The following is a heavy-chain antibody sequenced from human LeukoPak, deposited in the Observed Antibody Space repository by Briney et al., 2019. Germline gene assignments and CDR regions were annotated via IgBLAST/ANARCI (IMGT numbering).Heavy chain of an antibody. V-gene: IGHV3-74*01. D-gene: IGHD3-9*01. CDR1: GFTFSSYW. J-gene: IGHJ4*02. Sequence: GGSLRLSCAASGFTFSSYWMHRVRQAPGKGLVWVSRINSDGSSTSYADSVKGRFTISRDNAKNTLYLQMNSLRAEDTAVYYCARDYYDILTGYYYYFDYWGQGTLVTVSS. CDR3: ARDYYDILTGYYYYFDY. CDR2: INSDGSST.